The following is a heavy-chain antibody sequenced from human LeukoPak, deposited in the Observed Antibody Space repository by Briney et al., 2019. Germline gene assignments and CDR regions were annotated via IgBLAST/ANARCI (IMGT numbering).Heavy chain of an antibody. J-gene: IGHJ4*02. CDR1: GFTFSSYA. V-gene: IGHV3-23*01. Sequence: GGSLRLSCTASGFTFSSYAMSWVRQAPGKGLEWVSTVTVSGGGTYYGDSVKGRFTISRDNSKNTLYLQMNSLRAEDTAVYYCAKRAARPAYYFDFWGQGTLVTISS. CDR3: AKRAARPAYYFDF. CDR2: VTVSGGGT. D-gene: IGHD6-6*01.